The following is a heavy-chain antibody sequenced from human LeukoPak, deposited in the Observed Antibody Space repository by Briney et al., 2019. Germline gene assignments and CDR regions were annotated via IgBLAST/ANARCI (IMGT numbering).Heavy chain of an antibody. V-gene: IGHV1-3*01. CDR3: ARPLYYDILTGYGYYGMDV. D-gene: IGHD3-9*01. CDR1: GYTFTSYA. CDR2: INAGSGNT. Sequence: GASVKVSCKASGYTFTSYAMHWVRQAPGQRLEWMGWINAGSGNTKYSQKFQGRVTITRDTSASTAYMELSSLRSEDTAVYYCARPLYYDILTGYGYYGMDVWGQGTTVTVSS. J-gene: IGHJ6*02.